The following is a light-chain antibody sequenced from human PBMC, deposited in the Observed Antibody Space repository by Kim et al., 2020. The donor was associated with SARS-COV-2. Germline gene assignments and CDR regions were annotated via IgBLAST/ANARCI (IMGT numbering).Light chain of an antibody. CDR1: ASNIGSNT. CDR3: ATWDDSLDVWM. V-gene: IGLV1-44*01. Sequence: QSVLSQPASASGTPGQRVNISCFGSASNIGSNTVNWYQQFPGTAPKLLIDSDNRRPSGVPDRVSGSKSGTSASLAISGLQSEDEADYYCATWDDSLDVWMFGGGTQLTVL. J-gene: IGLJ3*02. CDR2: SDN.